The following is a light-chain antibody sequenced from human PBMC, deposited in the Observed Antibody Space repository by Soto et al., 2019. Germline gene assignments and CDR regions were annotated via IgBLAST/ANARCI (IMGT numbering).Light chain of an antibody. CDR1: QSVRSK. J-gene: IGKJ5*01. Sequence: EIVMTQSPATLSVSPGERATLSCRASQSVRSKLAWYQQKPGQAPRLLIYDASTRATGIPARFSGSGSGTEFTLTISSLKSEDFAVYYCQQYNNWPPITFGHGTRLESK. CDR2: DAS. CDR3: QQYNNWPPIT. V-gene: IGKV3-15*01.